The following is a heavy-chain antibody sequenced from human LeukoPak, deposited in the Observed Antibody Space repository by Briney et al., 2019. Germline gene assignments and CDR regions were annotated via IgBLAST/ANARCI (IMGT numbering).Heavy chain of an antibody. V-gene: IGHV1-2*02. CDR2: INPNSGGT. CDR1: EYTFTGYY. D-gene: IGHD6-19*01. J-gene: IGHJ4*02. CDR3: ATGLFYSSGQYDY. Sequence: ASVKVSCKAPEYTFTGYYMHWVRQAPGQGLEWMGWINPNSGGTNYAQNFQGRVTTTRDTSISTAYMELSRLRSDDTAVYYCATGLFYSSGQYDYWGQGTLVTVSS.